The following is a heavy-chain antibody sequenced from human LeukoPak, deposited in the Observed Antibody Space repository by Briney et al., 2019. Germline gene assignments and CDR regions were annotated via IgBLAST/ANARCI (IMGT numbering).Heavy chain of an antibody. Sequence: ASVKVSCKASGYTFNNYGVNWVRQAPGQGLEWMGWISTSNANVKYRQKFQGRVTMTTDTSTTTAYMELRSLTSDDTAVYYCARDRDIMVRGVNDYWGQGTLVTVSS. CDR1: GYTFNNYG. D-gene: IGHD3-10*01. J-gene: IGHJ4*02. V-gene: IGHV1-18*01. CDR3: ARDRDIMVRGVNDY. CDR2: ISTSNANV.